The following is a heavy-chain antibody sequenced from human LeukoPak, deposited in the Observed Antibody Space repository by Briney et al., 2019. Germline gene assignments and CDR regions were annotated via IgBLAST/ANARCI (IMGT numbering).Heavy chain of an antibody. CDR2: IYTGRRT. V-gene: IGHV4-61*02. CDR1: GGSISSGSYY. CDR3: ARVPTTSYYCYMDV. D-gene: IGHD1-14*01. J-gene: IGHJ6*03. Sequence: SETLSLTCTVAGGSISSGSYYWSWIRQPAGKGLEMIARIYTGRRTNYNPSIKSRVTISVGPSKNQSSLKLSSVPAADPAVYYCARVPTTSYYCYMDVWGKGTTVTVSS.